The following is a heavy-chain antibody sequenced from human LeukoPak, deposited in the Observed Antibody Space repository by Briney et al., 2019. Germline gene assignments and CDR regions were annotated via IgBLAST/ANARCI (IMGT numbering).Heavy chain of an antibody. Sequence: ETLSLTCTVSGGSISSYYWSWLRQPPGKGLEWIGYIYYSGSTNYNPSLKSRVTISLDTSKNQFSLKLSSLTAADTAVYYCARRVAGESRAFDIWGQGTMVTVSS. CDR3: ARRVAGESRAFDI. D-gene: IGHD3-10*01. J-gene: IGHJ3*02. CDR2: IYYSGST. V-gene: IGHV4-59*01. CDR1: GGSISSYY.